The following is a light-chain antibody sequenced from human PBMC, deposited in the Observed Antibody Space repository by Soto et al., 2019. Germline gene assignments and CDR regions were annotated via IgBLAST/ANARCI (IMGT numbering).Light chain of an antibody. CDR1: QNISSY. CDR2: DVF. V-gene: IGKV1-39*01. J-gene: IGKJ5*01. Sequence: DIQMTQSPSSLSTSVGDRVTITCRASQNISSYLTWYQQKPGKAPNLLTYDVFSLQSGVPSRFSGSGSGTAETTTISSRQPEDFAAYYWQQKYSAPPVTFGGGTRLEIK. CDR3: QQKYSAPPVT.